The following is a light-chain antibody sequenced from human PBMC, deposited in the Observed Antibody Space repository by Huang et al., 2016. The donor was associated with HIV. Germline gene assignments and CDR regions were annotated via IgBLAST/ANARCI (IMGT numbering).Light chain of an antibody. CDR3: MQGKQLPYT. CDR2: EIS. V-gene: IGKV2-29*02. CDR1: QGLLYREKIY. Sequence: DIVMTQTPLSLSVTPGQPASISCKSSQGLLYREKIYLYWYLQKPGQSPQLLIYEISNRLSGVPDRFSGSGSPTDFTLKISRVETEDVGVYYCMQGKQLPYTFGQGTRLEIK. J-gene: IGKJ2*01.